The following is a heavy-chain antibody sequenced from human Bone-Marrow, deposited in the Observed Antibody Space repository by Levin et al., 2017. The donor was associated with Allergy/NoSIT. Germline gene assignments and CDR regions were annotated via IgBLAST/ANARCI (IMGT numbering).Heavy chain of an antibody. V-gene: IGHV1-18*01. D-gene: IGHD3-16*01. J-gene: IGHJ6*02. Sequence: GESLKISCKASGYTFTSYGISWVRQAPGQGLEWMGWISAYNGNTNYAQKLQGRVTMTTDTSTSTAYMELRSLRSDDTAVYYCARGDSTPYYYYYYGMDVWGQGTTVTVSS. CDR2: ISAYNGNT. CDR3: ARGDSTPYYYYYYGMDV. CDR1: GYTFTSYG.